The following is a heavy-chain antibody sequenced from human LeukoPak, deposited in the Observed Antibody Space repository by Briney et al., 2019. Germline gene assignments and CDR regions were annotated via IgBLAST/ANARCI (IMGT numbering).Heavy chain of an antibody. CDR1: GYSFSNYG. CDR2: ISAYDGNK. V-gene: IGHV1-18*01. D-gene: IGHD1-26*01. J-gene: IGHJ6*02. CDR3: ARVQGLVGFYYGMDV. Sequence: ASVKVSCKASGYSFSNYGISWVRQAPGQGLEWMGWISAYDGNKKNAQKFQGRVTMTTDTTTSTAYMELRSLRPDDTAVYYCARVQGLVGFYYGMDVWGQGTTVTVSS.